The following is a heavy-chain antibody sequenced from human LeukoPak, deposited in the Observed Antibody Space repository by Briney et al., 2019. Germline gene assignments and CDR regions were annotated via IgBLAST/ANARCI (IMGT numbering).Heavy chain of an antibody. V-gene: IGHV4-39*07. CDR3: ARAPPIHSSWYLFYFDY. J-gene: IGHJ4*02. D-gene: IGHD6-13*01. CDR1: GGSISSSSYY. CDR2: IYYSGST. Sequence: SETLSLTCTVSGGSISSSSYYWAWIRQSPGKGLEWVGSIYYSGSTYYNPSLRSRVTISVDMSKNQFSLNVSSVTAADTAVYYCARAPPIHSSWYLFYFDYWGQGTLVTVSS.